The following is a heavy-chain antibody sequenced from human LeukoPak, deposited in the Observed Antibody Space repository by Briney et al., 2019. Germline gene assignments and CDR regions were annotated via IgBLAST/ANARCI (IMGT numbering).Heavy chain of an antibody. CDR1: GFTFSSYG. J-gene: IGHJ6*03. CDR2: IRYDGSNK. D-gene: IGHD2-8*01. Sequence: GGSLRLSCAASGFTFSSYGMHWVRQAPGKGLEWVAFIRYDGSNKYYADSVKGRFTISRDNSKNTLYLQMNSLRAEDTAVYYCAKDHDIYCTNGVCPHYMDVWGKGTTVTVSS. V-gene: IGHV3-30*02. CDR3: AKDHDIYCTNGVCPHYMDV.